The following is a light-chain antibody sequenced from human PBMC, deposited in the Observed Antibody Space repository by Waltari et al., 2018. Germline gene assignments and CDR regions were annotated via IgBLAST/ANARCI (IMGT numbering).Light chain of an antibody. CDR1: QSVKNN. CDR3: QEYDSLPVT. Sequence: DIQMTQSPSTLSASGGDRITITCRTSQSVKNNLAWYQQKPGKAPKVLIHKASRLEGGVPSRFSGSGYGTEFTLTISSLQPDDFATYYCQEYDSLPVTFGGGTRVEIK. J-gene: IGKJ4*01. CDR2: KAS. V-gene: IGKV1-5*03.